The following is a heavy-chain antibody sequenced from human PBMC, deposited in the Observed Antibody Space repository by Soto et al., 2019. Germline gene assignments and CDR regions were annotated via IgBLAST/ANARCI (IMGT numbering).Heavy chain of an antibody. V-gene: IGHV3-74*01. D-gene: IGHD3-10*01. Sequence: PGGSLRLSCAASGFTFSSYWMHWVRQAPGKGLVWVSRINSDGSSTSYADSVTGRFTISRDNAKNTLYLQMNSLRAEDTAVYYCARGWEVRGVIPFDYWGQGTLVTVSS. CDR1: GFTFSSYW. CDR3: ARGWEVRGVIPFDY. J-gene: IGHJ4*02. CDR2: INSDGSST.